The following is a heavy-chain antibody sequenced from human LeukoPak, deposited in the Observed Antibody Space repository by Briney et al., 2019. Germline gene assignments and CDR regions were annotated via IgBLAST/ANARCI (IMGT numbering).Heavy chain of an antibody. CDR2: MSYHGSHT. V-gene: IGHV3-30*04. Sequence: GGSLRLSCAASGFIFSSFAMHWVRQAPGKGLEWVAGMSYHGSHTYFADSVKGRFSISRDDSKNTLYLRMNSLRVEDTAVYFCARDPERLAHGYFDVWGRGTLVTVSS. J-gene: IGHJ2*01. CDR3: ARDPERLAHGYFDV. CDR1: GFIFSSFA.